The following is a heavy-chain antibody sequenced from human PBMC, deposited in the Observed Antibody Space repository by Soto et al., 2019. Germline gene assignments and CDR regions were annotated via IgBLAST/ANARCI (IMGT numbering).Heavy chain of an antibody. V-gene: IGHV1-69*01. J-gene: IGHJ6*02. Sequence: QVQLVQSGAEVKKPGSSVKVSCKASGGTFSSYAISWVRQAPGQGLEWMGGIIPIFGTANYAQKFQGRVTIAADDSTSTAYMELSSLRSEDTAVYYCARRGEMATIYYYGMDVWGQGTTVTVSS. CDR3: ARRGEMATIYYYGMDV. CDR2: IIPIFGTA. D-gene: IGHD5-12*01. CDR1: GGTFSSYA.